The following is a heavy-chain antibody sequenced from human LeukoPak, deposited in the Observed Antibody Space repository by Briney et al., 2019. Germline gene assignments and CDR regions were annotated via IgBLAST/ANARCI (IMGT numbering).Heavy chain of an antibody. CDR2: IWYDGSNE. Sequence: PGRSLILSSSASGFIFSNYAMHWVRQAPGEGLEWVAVIWYDGSNEQYADSVKGRFTISRDNSKNTLYLQMNSLRAEDTALYYCARGLTTSDYWGQGTLVTVSS. D-gene: IGHD4-17*01. J-gene: IGHJ4*02. V-gene: IGHV3-33*01. CDR1: GFIFSNYA. CDR3: ARGLTTSDY.